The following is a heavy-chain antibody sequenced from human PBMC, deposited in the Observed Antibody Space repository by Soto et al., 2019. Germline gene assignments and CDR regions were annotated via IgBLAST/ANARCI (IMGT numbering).Heavy chain of an antibody. Sequence: EVQLVESGGGSVQPGGSLRLSCAASGFTFSSYWMHWVRQAPGKGLVCVSRISRDGSSTTYADSGKGRFTISRDNAKNTLYLQMNSLRVEDTGVYYCVRGEMATVWPFSYWGQGTLATVSS. CDR3: VRGEMATVWPFSY. D-gene: IGHD4-4*01. CDR2: ISRDGSST. J-gene: IGHJ4*02. CDR1: GFTFSSYW. V-gene: IGHV3-74*01.